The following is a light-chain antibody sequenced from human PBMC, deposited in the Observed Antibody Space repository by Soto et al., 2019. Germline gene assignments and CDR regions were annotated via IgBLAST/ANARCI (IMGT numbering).Light chain of an antibody. V-gene: IGKV3-20*01. CDR1: QSVSSN. J-gene: IGKJ5*01. CDR3: QQYGSSPIT. CDR2: GAS. Sequence: EVVAKMSAGALSLSTGERATLSCRASQSVSSNLAWYQQKPGQAPRLLIYGASTRATGIPARFSGSGSGTDFTLTISRLEPEDFAVYYCQQYGSSPITFGQGTRLAIK.